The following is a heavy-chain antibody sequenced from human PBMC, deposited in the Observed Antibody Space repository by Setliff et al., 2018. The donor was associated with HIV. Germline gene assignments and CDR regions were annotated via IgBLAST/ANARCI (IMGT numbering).Heavy chain of an antibody. CDR2: VYYGGST. CDR1: GGSISSRSYY. D-gene: IGHD2-21*01. CDR3: ARGVPACHNRNCYLGFFDY. Sequence: SETLSLTCTVSGGSISSRSYYWGWIRQPPGKGLEWIGSVYYGGSTYYNPSLTSRLTISMDRSKNQFFLNLTSVTGADTAVYYCARGVPACHNRNCYLGFFDYWGQVNLVTVSS. V-gene: IGHV4-39*07. J-gene: IGHJ4*02.